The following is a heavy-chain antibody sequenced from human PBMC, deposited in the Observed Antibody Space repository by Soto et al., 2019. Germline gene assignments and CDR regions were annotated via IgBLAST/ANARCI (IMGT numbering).Heavy chain of an antibody. V-gene: IGHV3-7*04. Sequence: EVQLVDSGGDLVQPGGSLRLSCAASGFTFSTHWMSWVRQAPGKGLEWVANIKEDGSETYYADSVRGRFTISRDNAKKSRYLQINGLTFEDTPLYYCSKDLRWGQGPLVPVSS. J-gene: IGHJ4*02. CDR1: GFTFSTHW. CDR2: IKEDGSET. CDR3: SKDLR.